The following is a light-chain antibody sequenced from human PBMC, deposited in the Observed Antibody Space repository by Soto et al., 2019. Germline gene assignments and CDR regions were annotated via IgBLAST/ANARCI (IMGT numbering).Light chain of an antibody. CDR3: SSYTSATTYV. CDR1: SSDVGAYNY. J-gene: IGLJ1*01. CDR2: DVS. Sequence: QSALTQPASVSGSPGQSITISCTGTSSDVGAYNYDSWYQQYPGEAPKVIIYDVSHRPAGVSNRFSVSKSGNTASLTISGLQTQDEADYYCSSYTSATTYVFGTGTKLTVL. V-gene: IGLV2-14*01.